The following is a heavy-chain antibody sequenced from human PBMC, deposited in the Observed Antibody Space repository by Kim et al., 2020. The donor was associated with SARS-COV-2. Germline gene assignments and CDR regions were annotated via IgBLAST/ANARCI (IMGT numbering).Heavy chain of an antibody. CDR3: LIVAVTLPFASLLFYF. CDR2: IYYSGST. CDR1: GGSISSYY. Sequence: SETLSLTCTVSGGSISSYYWSCILQPPGKLLHWIRYIYYSGSTHYNPSLNRLVPISVFMSMNQFSLKLSSFTAAVTALFYSLIVAVTLPFASLLFYF. V-gene: IGHV4-59*13. J-gene: IGHJ4*01. D-gene: IGHD4-17*01.